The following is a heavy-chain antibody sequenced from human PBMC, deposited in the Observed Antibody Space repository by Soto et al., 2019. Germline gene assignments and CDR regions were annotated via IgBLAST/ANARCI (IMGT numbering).Heavy chain of an antibody. J-gene: IGHJ5*02. CDR1: GGTFSSYA. V-gene: IGHV1-69*12. Sequence: QVQLVQSGAEVKKPGSSVKVSCKASGGTFSSYAISWVRQAPGQGLEWMGGIIPIFGTANYAQKFQGRVKITADEATSTAYMELGSLRSEDTAVYYCAERVSIAAAGTIGWFDPWGQGTLVTVSS. CDR2: IIPIFGTA. CDR3: AERVSIAAAGTIGWFDP. D-gene: IGHD6-13*01.